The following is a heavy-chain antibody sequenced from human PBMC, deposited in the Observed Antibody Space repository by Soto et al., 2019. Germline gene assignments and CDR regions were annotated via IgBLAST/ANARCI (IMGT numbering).Heavy chain of an antibody. CDR1: GFTFDDYA. J-gene: IGHJ4*02. Sequence: EVQLVESGGGLVQPGRSLRLSCAASGFTFDDYAMHWVRQAPGKGLEWVSGISWNSGSIGYADSVKGRFTISRDNAKNSLYLQMNSLGAEDTALYYCGKGAGGGYDFKPHFDYWGQGTLVTVSS. CDR2: ISWNSGSI. CDR3: GKGAGGGYDFKPHFDY. D-gene: IGHD5-12*01. V-gene: IGHV3-9*01.